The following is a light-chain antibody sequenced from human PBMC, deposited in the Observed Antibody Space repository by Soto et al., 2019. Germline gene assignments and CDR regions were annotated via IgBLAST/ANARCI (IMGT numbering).Light chain of an antibody. V-gene: IGKV3-20*01. Sequence: EIVLTQSPGTLSLSPGERATLSCRASQSVSSSYLAWYQQKPGQAPRLLIYGASSRATGTPDRFSGSGSGTDFTLTINRLEPEEFALYYCQQYGSSPPTVGQGTKVDIK. CDR2: GAS. J-gene: IGKJ1*01. CDR3: QQYGSSPPT. CDR1: QSVSSSY.